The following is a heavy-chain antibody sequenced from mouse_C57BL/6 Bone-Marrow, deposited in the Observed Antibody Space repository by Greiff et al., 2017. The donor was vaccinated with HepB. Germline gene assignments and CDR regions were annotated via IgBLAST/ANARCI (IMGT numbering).Heavy chain of an antibody. J-gene: IGHJ2*01. Sequence: EVKLVESGPELVKPGDSVKISCKASGYSFTGYFMNWVMQSHGKSLEWIGRINPYNGDTFYNQKFKGKATLTVDKSSSTAHMELRSLTSEDSAVYYCAEGGYYDYFDYWGQGTTLTVSS. CDR1: GYSFTGYF. V-gene: IGHV1-20*01. D-gene: IGHD1-1*02. CDR2: INPYNGDT. CDR3: AEGGYYDYFDY.